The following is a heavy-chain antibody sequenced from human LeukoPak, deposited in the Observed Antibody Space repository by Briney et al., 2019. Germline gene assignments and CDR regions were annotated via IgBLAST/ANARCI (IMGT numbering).Heavy chain of an antibody. J-gene: IGHJ6*03. Sequence: SSVKVSCKASGGTFSSYTISWVRQAPGQGLEWMGRIIPILGIASYAQRFQGRVTITADKSTSTAYMELSSLRSEDTAVYYCARGDDFWSGYYIGYYYYYMDVSSKGTTVTVSS. CDR2: IIPILGIA. D-gene: IGHD3-3*01. CDR1: GGTFSSYT. V-gene: IGHV1-69*02. CDR3: ARGDDFWSGYYIGYYYYYMDV.